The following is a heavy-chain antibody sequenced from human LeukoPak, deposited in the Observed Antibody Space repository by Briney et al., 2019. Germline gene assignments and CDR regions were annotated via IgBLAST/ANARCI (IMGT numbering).Heavy chain of an antibody. V-gene: IGHV3-23*01. CDR2: ISGSGGSI. D-gene: IGHD2-2*01. J-gene: IGHJ4*02. CDR3: AKVDRQLLYPDY. CDR1: GFTFSSYA. Sequence: GGSLRLSCAASGFTFSSYAMSWVRQAPGKGLEWVSAISGSGGSIYYADSVKGRFTISRDNSKNTLYLQMNSLRAEDTAVYYCAKVDRQLLYPDYWGQGTLVTVSS.